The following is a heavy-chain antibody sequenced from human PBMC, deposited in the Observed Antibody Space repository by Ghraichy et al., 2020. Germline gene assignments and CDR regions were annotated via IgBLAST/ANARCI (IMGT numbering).Heavy chain of an antibody. CDR1: GFTFSSYA. D-gene: IGHD3-3*01. CDR2: ISGSGGST. V-gene: IGHV3-23*01. J-gene: IGHJ4*02. CDR3: AKVGGLTIFGVVIESDFDY. Sequence: GGSLRLSCAASGFTFSSYAMSWVRQAPGKGLEWVSAISGSGGSTYYADSVKGRFTISRDNSKNTLYLQMNSLRAEDTAVYYCAKVGGLTIFGVVIESDFDYWGQGTLVTVSS.